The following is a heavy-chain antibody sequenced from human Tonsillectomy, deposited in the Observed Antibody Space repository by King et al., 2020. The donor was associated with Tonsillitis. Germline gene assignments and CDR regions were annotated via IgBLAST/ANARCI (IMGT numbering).Heavy chain of an antibody. V-gene: IGHV3-23*04. J-gene: IGHJ4*02. CDR2: ISGSGGST. Sequence: VQLVESGGGLLQPGGSPRLSCAASGFTFSSYAMNWVRQAPGKGLEWVSGISGSGGSTYYAESVKGRFTISRDNSKKTLYLQMSSLSAEDTAVYYCAKDRGTGPGYYFDYWGQGTLVTVSS. CDR3: AKDRGTGPGYYFDY. D-gene: IGHD1-7*01. CDR1: GFTFSSYA.